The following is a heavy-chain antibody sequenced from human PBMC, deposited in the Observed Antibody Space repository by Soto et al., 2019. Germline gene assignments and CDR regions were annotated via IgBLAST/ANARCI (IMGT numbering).Heavy chain of an antibody. V-gene: IGHV3-23*01. CDR2: ISGSGGSA. D-gene: IGHD2-15*01. J-gene: IGHJ4*02. CDR1: GFTFSTSA. CDR3: ALYCSETGCQVYLDH. Sequence: EVQLLESGGGLVQPGESLRLSCAASGFTFSTSAMSWVRQAPGKGLEWLSGISGSGGSADYADSVRDRFTISRDNSKDTLYLEMNSLRAEDTAIYYCALYCSETGCQVYLDHWGQGTLVTVSS.